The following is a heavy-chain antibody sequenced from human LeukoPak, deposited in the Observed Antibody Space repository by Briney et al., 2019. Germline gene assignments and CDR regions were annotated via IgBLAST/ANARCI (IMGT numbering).Heavy chain of an antibody. CDR2: ISGSGGNT. D-gene: IGHD2-15*01. V-gene: IGHV3-23*01. J-gene: IGHJ6*02. CDR3: AKVYCSGAGCYSYYYYGMDV. CDR1: GFTFSSSA. Sequence: GGSLRLSCAASGFTFSSSAMSWVRQALGKGLEWVSAISGSGGNTYYADSVKGRFTISRDNSKNTLYLQMNSLRAEDTAVYYCAKVYCSGAGCYSYYYYGMDVWGHATTVTVSS.